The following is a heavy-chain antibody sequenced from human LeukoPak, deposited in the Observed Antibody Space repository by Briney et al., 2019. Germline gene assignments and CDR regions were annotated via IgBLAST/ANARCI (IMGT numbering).Heavy chain of an antibody. D-gene: IGHD3-10*01. V-gene: IGHV3-66*01. J-gene: IGHJ4*02. CDR1: GFTVSSNY. CDR2: IYRGGST. CDR3: ARDLVGGLYGSGSYD. Sequence: GGSLRLSCAASGFTVSSNYMSWVRQAPGKGLEWVSVIYRGGSTYYADSVKDRFTISRDNSRNTLYLQMNSLRVEDTAVCYCARDLVGGLYGSGSYDWGQGTLVTVSS.